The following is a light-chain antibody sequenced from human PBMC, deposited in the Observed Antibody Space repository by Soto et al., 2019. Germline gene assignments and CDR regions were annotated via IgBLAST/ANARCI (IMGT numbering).Light chain of an antibody. Sequence: DIVMTQTPLSSPVTLGQPASISCRSSKSLVHSDGNTYLSWLQQRPGQPPRLLIYKNSNRFSGVPDRFSGGGAGTDFTLKISRVEAEDVGVYYCMQVTEFPYTFGQGTKLEIK. V-gene: IGKV2-24*01. CDR1: KSLVHSDGNTY. CDR3: MQVTEFPYT. J-gene: IGKJ2*01. CDR2: KNS.